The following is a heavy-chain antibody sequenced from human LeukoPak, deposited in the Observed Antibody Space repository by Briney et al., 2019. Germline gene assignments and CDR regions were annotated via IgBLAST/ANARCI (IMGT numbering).Heavy chain of an antibody. V-gene: IGHV1-18*01. D-gene: IGHD1-26*01. CDR3: ARAGSSGLLGEFNY. CDR2: ISAHSGKT. J-gene: IGHJ4*02. CDR1: GFTFTTYG. Sequence: ASVKVSCKASGFTFTTYGFNWVRQAPGQGLEWVGWISAHSGKTDSTQKFQGRVTMTTDTPTSTAYTELTSLRSDDTAEYYCARAGSSGLLGEFNYWGQGARVTVSS.